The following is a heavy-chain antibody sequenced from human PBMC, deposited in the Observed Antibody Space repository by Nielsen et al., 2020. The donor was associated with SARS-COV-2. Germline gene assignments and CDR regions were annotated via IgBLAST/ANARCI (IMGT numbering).Heavy chain of an antibody. V-gene: IGHV4-39*07. J-gene: IGHJ4*02. CDR3: ASMQLWLWPFDY. CDR1: GGSISSSSYY. D-gene: IGHD5-18*01. CDR2: IYYSGST. Sequence: SETLSLTCTVSGGSISSSSYYWGWIRQPPGKGLEWIGSIYYSGSTYYNPSLKSRVTISVDTSKNQFSLKLSSVTAADTAVYYCASMQLWLWPFDYWGQGTLVTVSS.